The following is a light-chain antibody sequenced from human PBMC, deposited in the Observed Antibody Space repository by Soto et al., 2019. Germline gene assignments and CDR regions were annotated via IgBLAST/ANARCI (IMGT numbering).Light chain of an antibody. Sequence: QAVVTQPPSVSGAPGQRVTISCTGSSSNIGAGYDVHWYQQLPGTAPKHLIYGNSNRPSGVPDRFSGSKSGTSASLAITGLQAEDEADYYCQSYDSSLSGYVVFGGGTQLTVL. CDR2: GNS. CDR1: SSNIGAGYD. J-gene: IGLJ2*01. CDR3: QSYDSSLSGYVV. V-gene: IGLV1-40*01.